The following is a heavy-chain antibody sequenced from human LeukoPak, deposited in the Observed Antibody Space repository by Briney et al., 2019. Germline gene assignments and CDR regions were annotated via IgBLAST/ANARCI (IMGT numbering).Heavy chain of an antibody. CDR2: IHYSGST. D-gene: IGHD3-22*01. V-gene: IGHV4-39*01. CDR1: GTSISSTSSY. Sequence: PSETLSFTCTVSGTSISSTSSYWGWIRQPPGKGLEWIGSIHYSGSTYYNPSLKSRVTISVDTSKNQISLKLGSVTAADTAVYYCASFRGEVEISMIVVAVDHWGQGTLVTVSS. J-gene: IGHJ4*02. CDR3: ASFRGEVEISMIVVAVDH.